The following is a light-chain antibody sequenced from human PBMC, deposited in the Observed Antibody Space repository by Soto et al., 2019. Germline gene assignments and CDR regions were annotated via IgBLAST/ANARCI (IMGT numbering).Light chain of an antibody. J-gene: IGLJ1*01. CDR2: DDS. V-gene: IGLV3-21*02. CDR3: QVWDGSSDHYV. Sequence: LTQPPSVSVAPGQTARITCGGDNIGSDSVHWYQQKPGQAPLLVVYDDSDRPSGIPERFSGFSYGNTATLTISRVEAGDEADYYCQVWDGSSDHYVFGTGTKVTLL. CDR1: NIGSDS.